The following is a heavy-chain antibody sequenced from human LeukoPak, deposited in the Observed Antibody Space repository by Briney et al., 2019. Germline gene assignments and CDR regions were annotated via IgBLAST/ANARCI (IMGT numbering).Heavy chain of an antibody. D-gene: IGHD2-15*01. Sequence: GASVKVSCKVSGYTLSDLSMHWVRQALGEGLERMGGSDNGESEPAYAHNFQGRVTLTEDTSTDTAYMEIHNLRPDDSAMYYCTTDVGDCSDGICYSGDAFDVWGQGTMVTVSS. CDR3: TTDVGDCSDGICYSGDAFDV. CDR1: GYTLSDLS. V-gene: IGHV1-24*01. J-gene: IGHJ3*01. CDR2: SDNGESEP.